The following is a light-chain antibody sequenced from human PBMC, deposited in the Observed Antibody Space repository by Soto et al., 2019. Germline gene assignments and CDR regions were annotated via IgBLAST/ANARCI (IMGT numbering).Light chain of an antibody. V-gene: IGLV4-69*01. CDR2: LDSDGSH. J-gene: IGLJ2*01. CDR3: QTWGTGIHVV. Sequence: QLVLTQSPSASASLGASVKLTCTLSSGHSSYAIAWHQQQPEKGPRYLMKLDSDGSHTKGDAIPDRFSGSSSGAGRYLTISSLQSEDEADYYCQTWGTGIHVVFGGGTQLTV. CDR1: SGHSSYA.